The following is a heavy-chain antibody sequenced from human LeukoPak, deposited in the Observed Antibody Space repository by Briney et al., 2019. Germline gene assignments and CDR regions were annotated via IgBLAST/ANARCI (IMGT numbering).Heavy chain of an antibody. Sequence: ASVKVSCKASGYTFTSYDINWVRQATGQGLEWMGWMNPNSGNTGYAQKFQGRVTITRNTSISTAYMELSSLRSDDTAVYYCGRDSTSMIPSAPGIWGQGTKVTVSS. V-gene: IGHV1-8*01. J-gene: IGHJ3*02. CDR2: MNPNSGNT. D-gene: IGHD3-22*01. CDR1: GYTFTSYD. CDR3: GRDSTSMIPSAPGI.